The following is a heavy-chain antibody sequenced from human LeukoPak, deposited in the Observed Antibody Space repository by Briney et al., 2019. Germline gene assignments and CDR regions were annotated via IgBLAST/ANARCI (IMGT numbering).Heavy chain of an antibody. D-gene: IGHD3-22*01. J-gene: IGHJ5*02. V-gene: IGHV4-59*01. CDR1: GGSISSYY. CDR3: ARDGYDYDSSGYHSNWFDP. CDR2: IYYSGST. Sequence: SETLSLTCTVSGGSISSYYWSWIRQPRGKGLEWIGYIYYSGSTNYNPSLKSRVTISVGTSKNQFSLKLSSVTAADTAVYYCARDGYDYDSSGYHSNWFDPWGQGTLVTVSS.